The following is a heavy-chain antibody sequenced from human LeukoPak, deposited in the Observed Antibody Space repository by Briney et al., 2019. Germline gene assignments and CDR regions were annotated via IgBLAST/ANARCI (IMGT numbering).Heavy chain of an antibody. Sequence: SETLSLTCTVSGGSISSGSYYWSWIRQPPGKGLEWIGEINHSGSTNYNPSLKSRVTISVDTSKNQFSLKLSSVTAADTAVYYCARQGHYYGSGSYRTGNWFDPWGQGTLVTVSS. CDR3: ARQGHYYGSGSYRTGNWFDP. V-gene: IGHV4-39*01. CDR2: INHSGST. D-gene: IGHD3-10*01. J-gene: IGHJ5*02. CDR1: GGSISSGSYY.